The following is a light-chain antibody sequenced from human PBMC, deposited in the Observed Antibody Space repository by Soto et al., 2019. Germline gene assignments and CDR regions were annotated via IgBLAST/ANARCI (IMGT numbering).Light chain of an antibody. V-gene: IGKV3-15*01. CDR2: GAS. CDR1: QTVSSN. J-gene: IGKJ1*01. CDR3: QQYNNWPRT. Sequence: EIVMTQSPATLSVSPGERATLSCRASQTVSSNLAWYQQKPGLAPRLLIYGASTRATGTPARFSGSGSGTEFTLTISSLQSEDFAVYYCQQYNNWPRTFGQGTKVEIK.